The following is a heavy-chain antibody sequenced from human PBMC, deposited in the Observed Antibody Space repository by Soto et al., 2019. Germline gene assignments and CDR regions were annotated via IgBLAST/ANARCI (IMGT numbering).Heavy chain of an antibody. V-gene: IGHV4-4*02. D-gene: IGHD2-15*01. CDR1: GGYISGSIISSDW. J-gene: IGHJ6*02. CDR2: IFHTGRS. CDR3: ARVGYCSGGSCYPVYYGMDV. Sequence: SETLSLTYAVSGGYISGSIISSDWWSWVRQPPGKGLEWIGQIFHTGRSNYNPSLRSRVTISVDKSKNQFSLKLSSVTAADTAVYYCARVGYCSGGSCYPVYYGMDVWGQGTTVTVYS.